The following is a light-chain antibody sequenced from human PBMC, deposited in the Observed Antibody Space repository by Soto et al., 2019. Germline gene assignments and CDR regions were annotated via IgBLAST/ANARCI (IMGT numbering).Light chain of an antibody. CDR1: QSVSSY. Sequence: EIVLTQSPATLSLSPGERATLSCRASQSVSSYLAWYQQKSGQAPSLLIYDASNRATAIPARFSGSGSGTDFTLTISSLEPEDFAVYYCQQRSNWPPLTFGGGTKVEIK. J-gene: IGKJ4*01. CDR2: DAS. CDR3: QQRSNWPPLT. V-gene: IGKV3-11*01.